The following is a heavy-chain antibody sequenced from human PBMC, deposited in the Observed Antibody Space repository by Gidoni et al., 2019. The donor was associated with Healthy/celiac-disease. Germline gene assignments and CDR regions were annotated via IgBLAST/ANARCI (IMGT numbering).Heavy chain of an antibody. D-gene: IGHD4-17*01. CDR2: IYYSGST. V-gene: IGHV4-31*03. J-gene: IGHJ5*02. Sequence: QVQLQESGPGLVKPSPTLSLTCTVSGGSISSGGYYWSWIRQHPGKGLEWIGYIYYSGSTYYNPSLKSRVTISVDTSKNQFSLKLSSVTAADTAVYYCARSDDYGDSDWFDPWGQGTLVTVSS. CDR1: GGSISSGGYY. CDR3: ARSDDYGDSDWFDP.